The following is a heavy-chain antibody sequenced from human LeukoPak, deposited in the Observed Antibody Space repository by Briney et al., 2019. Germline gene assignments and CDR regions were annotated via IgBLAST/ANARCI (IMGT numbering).Heavy chain of an antibody. D-gene: IGHD3-10*01. Sequence: GGSLRLSCAASGFTFSSYAMSWVRQAPGKGLEWVSAISGSGGSTYYADSVKGRFTISRDDAKNSLYLQMNSLRAEDTAVYYCAREDYYGSGHFDYWGQGTLVTVSS. CDR3: AREDYYGSGHFDY. CDR1: GFTFSSYA. V-gene: IGHV3-23*01. J-gene: IGHJ4*02. CDR2: ISGSGGST.